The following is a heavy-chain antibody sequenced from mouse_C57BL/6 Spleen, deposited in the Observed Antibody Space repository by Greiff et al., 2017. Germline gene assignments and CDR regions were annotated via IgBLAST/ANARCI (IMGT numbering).Heavy chain of an antibody. V-gene: IGHV1-15*01. CDR1: GYSFTDYE. CDR3: TRGKERGYFDV. CDR2: IDPDTGGT. Sequence: VQLQQSGAELVRPGASVTLSCKASGYSFTDYEMHWVKQTPVHGLEWIGAIDPDTGGTAYNPKFKGKAILTADKSSSTAYMELRSLTSEDSAVYYCTRGKERGYFDVWGTGTTVTGSS. J-gene: IGHJ1*03.